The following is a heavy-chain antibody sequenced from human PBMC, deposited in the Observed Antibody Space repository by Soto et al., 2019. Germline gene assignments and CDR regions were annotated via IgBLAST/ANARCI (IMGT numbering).Heavy chain of an antibody. Sequence: GGSLRLSCAASGFTFSSYGMNWVRQAPGKGLEWVAVIWYDGSNKYYADSVKGRFTISRDNSKNTLYLQMNSLRAEDTAVYYCAREPLSSPYSNYDIYYYYGMDVWGQGTTVTVSS. D-gene: IGHD4-4*01. V-gene: IGHV3-33*01. J-gene: IGHJ6*02. CDR2: IWYDGSNK. CDR3: AREPLSSPYSNYDIYYYYGMDV. CDR1: GFTFSSYG.